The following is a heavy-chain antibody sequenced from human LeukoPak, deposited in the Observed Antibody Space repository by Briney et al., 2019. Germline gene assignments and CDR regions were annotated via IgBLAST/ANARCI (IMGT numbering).Heavy chain of an antibody. CDR1: GFTFSSYG. D-gene: IGHD2-2*03. V-gene: IGHV3-23*01. CDR3: ATHGSAHYYMDV. CDR2: ISGSGSGT. Sequence: GGSLRLSCAASGFTFSSYGMSWVRQAPGKGLEWVSGISGSGSGTYYADSVKGRFTISRDNSKNTLHLQMNSLRAEDTAVYYCATHGSAHYYMDVWGKGTTVTISS. J-gene: IGHJ6*03.